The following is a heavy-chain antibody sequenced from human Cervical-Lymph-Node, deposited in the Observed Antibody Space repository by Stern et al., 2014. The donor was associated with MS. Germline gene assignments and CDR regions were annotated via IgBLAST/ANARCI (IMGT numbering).Heavy chain of an antibody. J-gene: IGHJ4*02. CDR1: GGTFSSYE. D-gene: IGHD3-22*01. CDR2: IIANFDTP. CDR3: ARAYTYYSHSAAY. Sequence: QLVQSGAEVKKPGSSVKVSCKASGGTFSSYEISWVRQAPGKGLEWMGGIIANFDTPNYTQKFQDRVTISEDESTSSAYMELSTLKSEDTAIYFCARAYTYYSHSAAYWGQGTLVTVSS. V-gene: IGHV1-69*01.